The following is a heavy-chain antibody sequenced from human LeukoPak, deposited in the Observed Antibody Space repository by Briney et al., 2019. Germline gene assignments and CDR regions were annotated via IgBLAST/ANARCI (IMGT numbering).Heavy chain of an antibody. D-gene: IGHD3-22*01. Sequence: GGSLKLSCAASGFTFSSYGMHWVRQAPGKGLEWVAVISYDGSNKYYADSAKGRFTISRDNSKNTLYLQMNSLRAEDTAVYYCARAQTMIVVGVVGYWGQGTLVTVSS. V-gene: IGHV3-30*03. CDR3: ARAQTMIVVGVVGY. J-gene: IGHJ4*02. CDR2: ISYDGSNK. CDR1: GFTFSSYG.